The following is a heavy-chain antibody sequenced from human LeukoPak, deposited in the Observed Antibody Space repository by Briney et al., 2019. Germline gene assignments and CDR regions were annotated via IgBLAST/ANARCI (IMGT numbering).Heavy chain of an antibody. D-gene: IGHD6-19*01. J-gene: IGHJ4*02. CDR1: GFTFSSYG. CDR3: AKGGRSSGWYGAY. Sequence: GGSLRLSCAASGFTFSSYGMHWVRQAPGKGLEWVAFIRYDGSNKYYADSVKGRFTISRDNSKNTLYLQMNSLRAEDTAVYYCAKGGRSSGWYGAYWGQGTLVTVSS. CDR2: IRYDGSNK. V-gene: IGHV3-30*02.